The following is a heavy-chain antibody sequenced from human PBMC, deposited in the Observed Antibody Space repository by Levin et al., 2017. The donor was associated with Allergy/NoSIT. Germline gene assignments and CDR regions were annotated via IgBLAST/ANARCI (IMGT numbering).Heavy chain of an antibody. V-gene: IGHV3-20*04. J-gene: IGHJ4*02. CDR3: ARGGFGPVGIDF. CDR1: GFNLEDHG. Sequence: GESLKISCAASGFNLEDHGMSWVRQAPGKGLEWVSGINWNGYITQYAESVKGRFTVSRDDAKNSLHLQLGSLRAEDTALYYCARGGFGPVGIDFWGQGILVTVSS. D-gene: IGHD3-10*01. CDR2: INWNGYIT.